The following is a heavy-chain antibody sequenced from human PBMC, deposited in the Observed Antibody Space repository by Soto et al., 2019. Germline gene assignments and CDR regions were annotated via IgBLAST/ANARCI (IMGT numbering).Heavy chain of an antibody. D-gene: IGHD3-10*01. V-gene: IGHV4-39*01. CDR2: IYYSGST. CDR1: GGSISSSSYY. J-gene: IGHJ4*02. Sequence: PSETLSLTCTVSGGSISSSSYYWGWIRQPPGKGLEWIGSIYYSGSTYYNPSLKSRVTISVDTSKNQFSLKLSSVTAADTAVYYCVGYYGSGSYYPGGYWGQGTLVTVSS. CDR3: VGYYGSGSYYPGGY.